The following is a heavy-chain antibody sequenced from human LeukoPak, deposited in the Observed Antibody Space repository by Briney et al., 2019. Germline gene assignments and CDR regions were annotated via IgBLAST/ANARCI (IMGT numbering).Heavy chain of an antibody. V-gene: IGHV3-23*01. Sequence: PGGSLRLSCAASGFTFSSYGMSWVRQAPGKGLEWVSGISTSGDNTHYADSVKGRFTISRDNSKNTLYLQMNSLRAEDTAIYYCSKDHSSNWLSYFDPRGQGTLVTVSS. CDR1: GFTFSSYG. CDR3: SKDHSSNWLSYFDP. CDR2: ISTSGDNT. J-gene: IGHJ5*02. D-gene: IGHD6-13*01.